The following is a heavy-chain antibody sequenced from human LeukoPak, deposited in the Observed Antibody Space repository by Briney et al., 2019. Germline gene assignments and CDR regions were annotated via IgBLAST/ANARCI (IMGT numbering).Heavy chain of an antibody. V-gene: IGHV3-66*01. J-gene: IGHJ4*02. CDR3: AKELSTGSGGACGGACYWARPFDY. Sequence: PGGSLRLSCAASGFTVSSNYMSWVRQAPGKGLEWVSVIYGGGSTYYADSVKGRFTISRDISKNTLYLQMNSLRAEDTAVYYCAKELSTGSGGACGGACYWARPFDYWGQGILVTVSS. CDR2: IYGGGST. D-gene: IGHD2-21*02. CDR1: GFTVSSNY.